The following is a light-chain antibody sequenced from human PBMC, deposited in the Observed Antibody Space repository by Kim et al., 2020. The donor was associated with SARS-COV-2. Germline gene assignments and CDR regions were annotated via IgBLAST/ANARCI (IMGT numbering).Light chain of an antibody. CDR3: NSYTTSSTLYI. Sequence: QSVTISCTGTRCDMGMFNRVSWYQQSPGAVPKLIIYEVTNRPSGVPDRFSGSKSGNTASLTISGLQAEDEADYYCNSYTTSSTLYIFGTGTKVTVL. CDR2: EVT. CDR1: RCDMGMFNR. V-gene: IGLV2-18*02. J-gene: IGLJ1*01.